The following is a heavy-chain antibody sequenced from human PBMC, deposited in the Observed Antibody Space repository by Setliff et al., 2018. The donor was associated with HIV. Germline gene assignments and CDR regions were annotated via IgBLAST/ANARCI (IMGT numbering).Heavy chain of an antibody. Sequence: PSETLSLTCAVYGGSFSSYYWIWIRQPPGKGLEWIGSIYYNGITNYNPSLKSRVTVSVDTSKNQFSLKLGSVTAADTAVYYCARAGYYGSTSYWEYFQHWGQGTLVTVS. J-gene: IGHJ1*01. CDR2: IYYNGIT. CDR1: GGSFSSYY. V-gene: IGHV4-59*01. CDR3: ARAGYYGSTSYWEYFQH. D-gene: IGHD3-22*01.